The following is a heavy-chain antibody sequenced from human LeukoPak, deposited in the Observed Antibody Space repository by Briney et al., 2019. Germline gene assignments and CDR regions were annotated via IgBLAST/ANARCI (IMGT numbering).Heavy chain of an antibody. J-gene: IGHJ2*01. CDR2: IIPIFGTA. D-gene: IGHD3-10*01. V-gene: IGHV1-69*05. Sequence: GASVKVSCKASGGTFSSYAISWVRQAPGQGLEWMGGIIPIFGTANYAQKFQGRVTITTDESTSTAYMELSSLRSEDTAVYYRAILPGDSWYFDLWGRGTLVTVSS. CDR3: AILPGDSWYFDL. CDR1: GGTFSSYA.